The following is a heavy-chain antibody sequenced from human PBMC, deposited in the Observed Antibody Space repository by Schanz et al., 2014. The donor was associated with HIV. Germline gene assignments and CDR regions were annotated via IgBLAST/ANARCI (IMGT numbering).Heavy chain of an antibody. J-gene: IGHJ5*02. CDR1: GFSLSSYS. Sequence: EVQLVESGGGLVQSGGSLRLSCAASGFSLSSYSMNWVRQAPGKGLEWVSAISGGGAGTYYADSVKGRLTISRDNSKNTLYLQMNSLRPEDTAVYYCAKDKSRHTYSSSSIFDPWGQGTLVTVSS. D-gene: IGHD6-13*01. V-gene: IGHV3-23*04. CDR2: ISGGGAGT. CDR3: AKDKSRHTYSSSSIFDP.